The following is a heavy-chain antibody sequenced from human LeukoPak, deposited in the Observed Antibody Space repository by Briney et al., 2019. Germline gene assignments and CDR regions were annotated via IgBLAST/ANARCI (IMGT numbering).Heavy chain of an antibody. J-gene: IGHJ6*03. CDR2: ISGSGGST. CDR3: AKGDFYGSGRSYYYYMDV. Sequence: GGSLRLSCAASGFTFSSYAMTWVRQAPGKGLEWVSSISGSGGSTYYADSVKGRFTISRDNSKNTLYLQMNSLRAEDTAVYYCAKGDFYGSGRSYYYYMDVWGKGTTVTISS. D-gene: IGHD3-10*01. CDR1: GFTFSSYA. V-gene: IGHV3-23*01.